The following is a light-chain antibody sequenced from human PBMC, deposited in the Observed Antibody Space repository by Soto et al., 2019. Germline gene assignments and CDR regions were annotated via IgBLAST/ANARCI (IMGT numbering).Light chain of an antibody. J-gene: IGKJ3*01. CDR3: QQTSSAPFT. V-gene: IGKV1-39*01. Sequence: DIQMTQSPYSLSAAVGDRVTIACRASQNINTYLNWYQQKPGKAPKLLIFDEASLQSGVPSRFSGGGSRTDFTLTITSLQPEDFATYYCQQTSSAPFTFGPGTKVDIK. CDR2: DEA. CDR1: QNINTY.